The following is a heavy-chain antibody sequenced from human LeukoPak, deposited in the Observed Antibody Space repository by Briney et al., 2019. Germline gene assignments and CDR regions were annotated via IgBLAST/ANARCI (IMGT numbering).Heavy chain of an antibody. V-gene: IGHV3-23*01. J-gene: IGHJ4*02. CDR1: GFTFNSHA. CDR2: ISANGAKT. CDR3: AKGWSVTMVMAAPGD. D-gene: IGHD3-10*01. Sequence: GGSLRLSCAASGFTFNSHAMSWVRQAPGKGLEWVSGISANGAKTYYADSVKGRFTISRDNSKNTQSLQMNSLRAEDTALYYCAKGWSVTMVMAAPGDWGQGALVTVSS.